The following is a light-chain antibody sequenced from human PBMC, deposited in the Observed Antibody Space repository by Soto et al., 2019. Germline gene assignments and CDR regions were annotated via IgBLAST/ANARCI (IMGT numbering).Light chain of an antibody. CDR2: DVS. J-gene: IGLJ3*02. CDR1: SSDVGAYNF. Sequence: QSAPTQPASVSGSPGQSITISCSGTSSDVGAYNFVSWDQHHPGKAPKLLIHDVSDRPSGVSDRFSASKSANTASLTISGLQAEDEAYYYCSSDTTSDTWVFGGGTKVTVL. V-gene: IGLV2-14*03. CDR3: SSDTTSDTWV.